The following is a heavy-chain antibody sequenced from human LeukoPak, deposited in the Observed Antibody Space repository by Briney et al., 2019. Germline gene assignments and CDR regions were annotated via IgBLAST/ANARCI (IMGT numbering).Heavy chain of an antibody. CDR2: IIPIFGTA. V-gene: IGHV1-69*13. Sequence: SVKVSCKASGYTFTSYAMNWVRQAPGQGLEWMGGIIPIFGTANYAQKFQGRVTITADESTSTAYMEMSSLRSEDTAVYYCARDGEYGDFWSGYYRDYYYGMDVWGQGTTDTVSS. D-gene: IGHD3-3*01. J-gene: IGHJ6*02. CDR1: GYTFTSYA. CDR3: ARDGEYGDFWSGYYRDYYYGMDV.